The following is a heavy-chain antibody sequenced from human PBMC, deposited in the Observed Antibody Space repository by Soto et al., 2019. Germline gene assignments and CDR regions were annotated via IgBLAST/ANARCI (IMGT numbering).Heavy chain of an antibody. CDR1: GGSISSYY. V-gene: IGHV4-59*01. CDR2: IDYSGCT. Sequence: QVQLQESGPGLVKPSETLSLTCTVSGGSISSYYWSWIRQPPGKGLEWIGYIDYSGCTNYNPSLKSRVTISVDTSEIQFSPQLRSVTAADTAVYYSAREGVSSPWYNSYGMDVWCQGTTVTVSS. CDR3: AREGVSSPWYNSYGMDV. D-gene: IGHD3-10*01. J-gene: IGHJ6*02.